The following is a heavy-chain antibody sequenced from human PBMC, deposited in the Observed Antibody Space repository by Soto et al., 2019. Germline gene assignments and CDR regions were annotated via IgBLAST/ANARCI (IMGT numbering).Heavy chain of an antibody. V-gene: IGHV3-21*01. Sequence: GGSLRLSCAASGFTFSSYSMNWVRQAPGKGLEWVSSISSSSSYIYYADSVKGRFTISRDNAKNSLYLQMNSLRAEDTAVYYCARPLSGVRGIEPFDYWGQGTLVTVSS. CDR1: GFTFSSYS. CDR2: ISSSSSYI. J-gene: IGHJ4*02. CDR3: ARPLSGVRGIEPFDY. D-gene: IGHD3-10*01.